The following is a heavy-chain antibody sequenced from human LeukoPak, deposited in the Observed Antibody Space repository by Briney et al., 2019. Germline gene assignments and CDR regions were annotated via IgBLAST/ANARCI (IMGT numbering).Heavy chain of an antibody. CDR2: IYSGGST. J-gene: IGHJ3*02. D-gene: IGHD3-10*01. Sequence: RAGGSLRLSCAASGFTVSSNYMSWVRQAPGKGLEWVSVIYSGGSTYYADSVKGRFTISRDNAKNSLYLQMNSLRAEDTAVYYCARKAGSDAFDIWGQGTMVTVSS. CDR3: ARKAGSDAFDI. V-gene: IGHV3-53*01. CDR1: GFTVSSNY.